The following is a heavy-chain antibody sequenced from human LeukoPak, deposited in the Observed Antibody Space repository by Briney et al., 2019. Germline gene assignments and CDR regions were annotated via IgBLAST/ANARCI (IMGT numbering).Heavy chain of an antibody. Sequence: ASVKVSCKASGYTFTGYYMHWVRQAPGQGLEWMGWINPNSGGTNYAQKFQGRVTMTRDTSISTAYMELSRLRSDGTAVYYCARGFRELSWAYFDYWGQGTLVTVSS. V-gene: IGHV1-2*02. CDR1: GYTFTGYY. J-gene: IGHJ4*02. CDR2: INPNSGGT. CDR3: ARGFRELSWAYFDY. D-gene: IGHD3-16*02.